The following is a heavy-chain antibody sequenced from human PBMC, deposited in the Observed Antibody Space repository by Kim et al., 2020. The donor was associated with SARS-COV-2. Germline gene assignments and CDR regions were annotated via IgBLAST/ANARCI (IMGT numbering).Heavy chain of an antibody. CDR1: GFTFSSYE. D-gene: IGHD2-2*01. CDR3: ATFDLRTLYYYYGMDV. CDR2: ISSSGSTI. J-gene: IGHJ6*02. V-gene: IGHV3-48*03. Sequence: GGSLRLSCAASGFTFSSYEMNWVRQAPGKGLEWVSYISSSGSTIYYADSVKGRFTISRDNAKNSLYLQMNSLRAEDTAVYYCATFDLRTLYYYYGMDVWGQGTTVTVSS.